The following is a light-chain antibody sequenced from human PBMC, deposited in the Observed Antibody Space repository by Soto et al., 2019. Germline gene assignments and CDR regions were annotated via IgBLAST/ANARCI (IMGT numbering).Light chain of an antibody. Sequence: QCALTQPPSASGSPGQSVTISCTGTSNDVGDYDYVSWYQQHPGKAPRLIIYAVDKRPSGVPDRFSGSKSGNTASLTVSGLQADDEADYYCSSYGGSNTKVFGSGTKVTVL. V-gene: IGLV2-8*01. J-gene: IGLJ1*01. CDR1: SNDVGDYDY. CDR3: SSYGGSNTKV. CDR2: AVD.